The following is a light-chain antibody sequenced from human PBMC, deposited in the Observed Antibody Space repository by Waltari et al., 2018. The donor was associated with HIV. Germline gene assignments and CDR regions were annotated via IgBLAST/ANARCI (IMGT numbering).Light chain of an antibody. J-gene: IGLJ3*02. CDR3: SAWDASLGAWM. CDR1: TSNIGTNN. V-gene: IGLV1-44*01. Sequence: QSVLTQPPSASGTPGQRIIISCSGSTSNIGTNNVNWYQQLPGTTPRLLMHSNIPLPSGVPDRFSGSRSGTSASLAIRGLQSEDEADYYCSAWDASLGAWMFGGGTKLTVL. CDR2: SNI.